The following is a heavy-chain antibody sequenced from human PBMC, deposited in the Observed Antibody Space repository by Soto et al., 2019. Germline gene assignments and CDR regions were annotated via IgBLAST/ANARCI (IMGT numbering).Heavy chain of an antibody. D-gene: IGHD3-22*01. CDR2: IYVGGST. V-gene: IGHV3-53*01. J-gene: IGHJ5*02. Sequence: LRLSCEVSGFSVSSSYMTWVRQAPGKGLEWVSLIYVGGSTFYADSVKGRFTISRDNSKNTVYLQMNSLRAEDTAVYYCAKGPYYYDSSGSWGQGTLVTVSS. CDR3: AKGPYYYDSSGS. CDR1: GFSVSSSY.